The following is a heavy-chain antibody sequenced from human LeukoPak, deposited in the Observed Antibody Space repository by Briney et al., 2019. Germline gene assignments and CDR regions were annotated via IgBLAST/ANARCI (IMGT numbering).Heavy chain of an antibody. D-gene: IGHD2-8*01. CDR1: GFTFNNYA. Sequence: GGSLRLSCAASGFTFNNYAMSWVRQAPGKGLEWVSAISASGGNTYYADSVKGRFTISRDNAKNSLYPQMNSLRAEDTAVYYCARAHDYCTNGVCFTSYYFYFDYWGQGTLVTVSS. J-gene: IGHJ4*02. V-gene: IGHV3-23*01. CDR3: ARAHDYCTNGVCFTSYYFYFDY. CDR2: ISASGGNT.